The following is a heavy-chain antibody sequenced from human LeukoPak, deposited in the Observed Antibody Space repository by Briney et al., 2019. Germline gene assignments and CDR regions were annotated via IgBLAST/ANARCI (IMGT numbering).Heavy chain of an antibody. V-gene: IGHV3-9*01. CDR2: ISWNSGSI. D-gene: IGHD6-13*01. J-gene: IGHJ4*02. Sequence: GGSLRLSCAASGFTFSSYWMHWVRQAPGKGLEWVSGISWNSGSIGYADSVKGRFTISRDNAKNSLYLQMNSLRAEDTALYYCAKDIAAAGNFDYWGRGTLVTVSS. CDR3: AKDIAAAGNFDY. CDR1: GFTFSSYW.